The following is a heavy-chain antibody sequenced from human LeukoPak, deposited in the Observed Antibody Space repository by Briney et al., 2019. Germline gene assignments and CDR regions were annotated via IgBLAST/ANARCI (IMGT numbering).Heavy chain of an antibody. CDR1: GGSISSYY. CDR2: IYTSGST. D-gene: IGHD2-21*01. Sequence: SETLSLTCTVSGGSISSYYWSWIRQPAGKGLEWIGRIYTSGSTNYNPSLKSRATISVDTSKNQFPRKLSSVTAADTAVYYCARDRGKVISDYWGQGTLVTVSS. J-gene: IGHJ4*02. CDR3: ARDRGKVISDY. V-gene: IGHV4-4*07.